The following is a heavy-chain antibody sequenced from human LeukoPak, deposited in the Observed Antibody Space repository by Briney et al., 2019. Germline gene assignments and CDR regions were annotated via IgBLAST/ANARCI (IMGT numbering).Heavy chain of an antibody. J-gene: IGHJ4*02. CDR3: AKNVDTGTSMIDY. D-gene: IGHD5-18*01. CDR1: GFTFSSYG. V-gene: IGHV3-48*04. CDR2: ISSSGSTI. Sequence: GGPLRLSCAASGFTFSSYGMNWVRQAPGKGLEWVSYISSSGSTIYYADSVKGRFTISRDNAKNSLSLQMNSLRAEDTAVYYCAKNVDTGTSMIDYWGQGTLVTVSS.